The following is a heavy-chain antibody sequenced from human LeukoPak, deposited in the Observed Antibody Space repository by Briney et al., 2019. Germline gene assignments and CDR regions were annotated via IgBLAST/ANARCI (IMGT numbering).Heavy chain of an antibody. CDR1: GFTFSSYG. Sequence: GGSLRLSCAASGFTFSSYGMHWVRQAPGKGLGWVACIRYDGSNKYYADSVKGRFTISRDNSKNTLYLQMNSLRAEDTAVYYCAKDETSATYRRMDVWGKGTPVTVSS. V-gene: IGHV3-30*02. CDR2: IRYDGSNK. D-gene: IGHD3-16*02. CDR3: AKDETSATYRRMDV. J-gene: IGHJ6*04.